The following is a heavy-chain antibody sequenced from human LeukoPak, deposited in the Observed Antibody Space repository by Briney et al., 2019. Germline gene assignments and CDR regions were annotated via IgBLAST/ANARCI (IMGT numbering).Heavy chain of an antibody. J-gene: IGHJ3*02. V-gene: IGHV1-69*04. CDR1: GGTFSSYA. CDR2: IIPILGIA. CDR3: ARSITMIDTAFDI. D-gene: IGHD3-22*01. Sequence: SVKVSCKASGGTFSSYAISWVRQAPGQGLEWMGMIIPILGIANYAQKFQGRVTITADKSTSTAYMELSSLRSEDTAVYYCARSITMIDTAFDIWGQGTMVTVSS.